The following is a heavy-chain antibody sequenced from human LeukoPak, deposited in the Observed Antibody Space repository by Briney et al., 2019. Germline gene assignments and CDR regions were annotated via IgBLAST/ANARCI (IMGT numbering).Heavy chain of an antibody. V-gene: IGHV1-24*01. J-gene: IGHJ3*02. CDR3: ATPLGQQLTADAFDI. Sequence: ASVKVSCKVSGYTLTELSMHWVRQAPGKGFEWMGGFDPEDGETIYAQKFQGRVTMTEDTSTDTAYMELSSLRSEDTAVYYCATPLGQQLTADAFDIWGQGTMVTVSS. CDR2: FDPEDGET. D-gene: IGHD6-13*01. CDR1: GYTLTELS.